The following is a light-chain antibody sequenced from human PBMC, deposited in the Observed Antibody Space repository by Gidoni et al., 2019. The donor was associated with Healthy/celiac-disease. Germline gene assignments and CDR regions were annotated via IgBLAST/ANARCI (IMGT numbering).Light chain of an antibody. CDR3: QQYYSTPRT. CDR2: WAS. CDR1: QSVLYSSNNKNY. Sequence: DIVMTQAPDSRAVSLGGRATINCKSSQSVLYSSNNKNYLAWYQQKPGQPPKLLIYWASTLQSGVPARFSGSGSGTDFTLTISILQAEDVAAYYCQQYYSTPRTFGQGTKVEIK. V-gene: IGKV4-1*01. J-gene: IGKJ1*01.